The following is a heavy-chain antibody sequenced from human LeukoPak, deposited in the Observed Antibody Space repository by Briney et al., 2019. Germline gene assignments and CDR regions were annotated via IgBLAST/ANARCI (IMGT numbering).Heavy chain of an antibody. CDR2: IWYGGSNK. CDR3: AKDHGLVPYFDY. V-gene: IGHV3-30*02. D-gene: IGHD6-19*01. CDR1: GFTFSSYG. Sequence: PGGSLRLSCAASGFTFSSYGMHWVRQAPGKGLEWVAVIWYGGSNKYYADSVKGRFTISRDNSKNTLYLQMNSLRAEDTAVYYCAKDHGLVPYFDYWGQGTLVTVSS. J-gene: IGHJ4*02.